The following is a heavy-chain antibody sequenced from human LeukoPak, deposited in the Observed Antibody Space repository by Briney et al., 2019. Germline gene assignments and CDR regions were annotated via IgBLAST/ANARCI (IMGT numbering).Heavy chain of an antibody. CDR2: INGDGSIT. CDR1: GFTFSGYW. CDR3: ARGDNAFDS. V-gene: IGHV3-74*01. D-gene: IGHD1-1*01. J-gene: IGHJ4*02. Sequence: PGRSLRLSCSASGFTFSGYWMHWVRQAPGKGLVWVSRINGDGSITNYGDSVKGRFTISRDNAENTLYLQMNSLRDEDTAVYYCARGDNAFDSWGQGTLVTVSS.